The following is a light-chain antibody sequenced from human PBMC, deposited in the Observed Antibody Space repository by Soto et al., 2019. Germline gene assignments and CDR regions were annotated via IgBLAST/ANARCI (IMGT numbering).Light chain of an antibody. V-gene: IGKV3-20*01. CDR1: GSVNSNF. CDR2: GAS. J-gene: IGKJ4*01. CDR3: QQFSSYPLT. Sequence: EIVLTQSPGALSFSPGDRSTLSCRSSGSVNSNFLAWYQQKPGQAPRLLIYGASSRATGIPDTFSGSGSGTDFTLTISRLEPGDFAVYYCQQFSSYPLTFGGGTKVDIK.